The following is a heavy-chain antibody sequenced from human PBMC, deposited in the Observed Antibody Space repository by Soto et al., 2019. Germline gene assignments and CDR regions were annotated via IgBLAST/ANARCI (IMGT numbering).Heavy chain of an antibody. CDR3: ATSYGSGYRAFDY. Sequence: QVQLVQSGAEVKRPGSSVKVSCKASGDTFSFYSINWVRQAPGLGLEWMGRVNPILSLSNYAQRFQGRVTMTADKSTSTAYMVIRSLRSDDTAIYYCATSYGSGYRAFDYWGQGAQVIVSS. CDR1: GDTFSFYS. J-gene: IGHJ4*02. CDR2: VNPILSLS. D-gene: IGHD3-10*01. V-gene: IGHV1-69*02.